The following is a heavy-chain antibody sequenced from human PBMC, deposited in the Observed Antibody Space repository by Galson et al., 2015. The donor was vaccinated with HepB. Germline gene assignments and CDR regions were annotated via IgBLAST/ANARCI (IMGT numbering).Heavy chain of an antibody. CDR1: GFTFSSYD. Sequence: SLRLSCAASGFTFSSYDMHWVRQATGKGLEWVSAIGTAGDTYYPGSVKGRFTISRENAKNSLYLQMNSLRAGDTAVYYCARVLPGVGGPRIVSGAFDIWGQGTMVTVSS. J-gene: IGHJ3*02. CDR3: ARVLPGVGGPRIVSGAFDI. D-gene: IGHD2-15*01. V-gene: IGHV3-13*01. CDR2: IGTAGDT.